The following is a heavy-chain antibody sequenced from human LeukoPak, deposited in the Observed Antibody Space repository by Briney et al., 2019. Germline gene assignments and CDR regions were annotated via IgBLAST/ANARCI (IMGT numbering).Heavy chain of an antibody. J-gene: IGHJ3*02. Sequence: SETLSLTCTVSGGSISSGDYYRSWIRQHPGKGLEWIAYIFYSGTSYYNPSLKSRVMISVDTSKNQFSLKLSSVTAADTAIYYCARTCSGGSCYLAFDIWGQGTMVTVSS. V-gene: IGHV4-31*03. CDR3: ARTCSGGSCYLAFDI. CDR1: GGSISSGDYY. CDR2: IFYSGTS. D-gene: IGHD2-15*01.